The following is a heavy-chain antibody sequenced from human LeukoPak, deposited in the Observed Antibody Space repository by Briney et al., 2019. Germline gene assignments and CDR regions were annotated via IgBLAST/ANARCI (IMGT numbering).Heavy chain of an antibody. J-gene: IGHJ4*02. Sequence: SGGSLRLSCAASGFTVSSNYMSWVRQAPGKGLEWVANIKQDGSEKYYVDSVKGRFTISRDNAKNSLYLQTNSLRAEDTAVYYCAREYYYDSSGYYPAAFDYWGQGTLVTVSS. CDR1: GFTVSSNY. V-gene: IGHV3-7*01. CDR3: AREYYYDSSGYYPAAFDY. CDR2: IKQDGSEK. D-gene: IGHD3-22*01.